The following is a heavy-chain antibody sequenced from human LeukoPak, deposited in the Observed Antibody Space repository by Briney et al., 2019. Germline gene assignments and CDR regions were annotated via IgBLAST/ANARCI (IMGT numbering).Heavy chain of an antibody. J-gene: IGHJ4*02. CDR3: ARFPGGSGYYLL. Sequence: ASVKVPCKASGYTFTGYYMHWVRQAPGQGLEWMGWINPNSGGTNYAQKFQGRVTMTRDTSISTAYMELSRLRSDDTAVYYCARFPGGSGYYLLWGQGTLVTVSS. CDR1: GYTFTGYY. CDR2: INPNSGGT. D-gene: IGHD3-22*01. V-gene: IGHV1-2*02.